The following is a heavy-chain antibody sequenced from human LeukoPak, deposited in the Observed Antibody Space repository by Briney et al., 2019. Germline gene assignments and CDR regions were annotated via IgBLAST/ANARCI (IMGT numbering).Heavy chain of an antibody. V-gene: IGHV3-11*01. CDR2: ISSSGSTI. CDR3: ARRNERTWTYYYGMDV. CDR1: GFTFSDYY. D-gene: IGHD1-1*01. J-gene: IGHJ6*02. Sequence: GGSLRLSCAASGFTFSDYYMSWIRQAPGKGLEWVSYISSSGSTIYYADSVKGRFTISRNNAKDSLYLQMNSLRAEDTAVYYCARRNERTWTYYYGMDVWGQGTTVTVSS.